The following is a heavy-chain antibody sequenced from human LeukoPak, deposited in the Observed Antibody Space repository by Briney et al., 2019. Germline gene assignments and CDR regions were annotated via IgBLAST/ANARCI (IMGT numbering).Heavy chain of an antibody. CDR3: ANSIDFDYGDYYFDY. D-gene: IGHD4-17*01. J-gene: IGHJ4*02. CDR1: GGSISSSSYY. CDR2: IYYSGST. V-gene: IGHV4-39*01. Sequence: SETLSLTCTVSGGSISSSSYYWGWIRQPPGKGLEWIGSIYYSGSTYCNPSLKSRVTISVDTSKNQFSLKLSSVTAADTAVYYCANSIDFDYGDYYFDYWGQGALVTISS.